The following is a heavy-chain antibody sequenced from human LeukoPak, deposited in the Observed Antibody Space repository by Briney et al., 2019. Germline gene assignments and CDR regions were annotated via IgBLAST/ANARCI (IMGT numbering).Heavy chain of an antibody. V-gene: IGHV4-31*03. CDR3: ARDHDRVGGYGFAFDI. CDR2: IYYSGST. Sequence: SETLSLNCTVSGGSISSGGYYWSWIRQHPGKGLEWIGYIYYSGSTYYNPSLKSRVTISVDTSKNQFSLKLSSVTAADTAVYYCARDHDRVGGYGFAFDIWGQGTMVTVSS. CDR1: GGSISSGGYY. D-gene: IGHD6-25*01. J-gene: IGHJ3*02.